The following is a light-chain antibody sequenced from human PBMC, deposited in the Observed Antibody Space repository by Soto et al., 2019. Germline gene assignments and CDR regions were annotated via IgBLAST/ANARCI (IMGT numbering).Light chain of an antibody. CDR1: QSLLHSDGNTY. V-gene: IGKV2D-29*01. J-gene: IGKJ4*01. Sequence: DIVMTQTPLSLSVTPGQSAAISCKSSQSLLHSDGNTYLYWYLQKPGQPPQLLIYGVSHRFSGVPERFSVSGSGTDFPLKIRRVEAEDVVVYYCMQTIQLPLTFGGGTKVEIK. CDR3: MQTIQLPLT. CDR2: GVS.